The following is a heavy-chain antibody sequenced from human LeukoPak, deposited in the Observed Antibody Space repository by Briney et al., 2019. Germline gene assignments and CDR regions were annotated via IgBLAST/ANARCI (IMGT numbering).Heavy chain of an antibody. CDR3: AKGGPYSSSPLDY. Sequence: AGGSLRLSCAASGFTFDDYAMHWVRQAPGKGLEWVSGISWNSGSIGYADSVKGRFTISRDNAKNSLYLQMNSLRAEDMALYYCAKGGPYSSSPLDYWGQGTLVTVSS. CDR1: GFTFDDYA. CDR2: ISWNSGSI. J-gene: IGHJ4*02. D-gene: IGHD6-6*01. V-gene: IGHV3-9*03.